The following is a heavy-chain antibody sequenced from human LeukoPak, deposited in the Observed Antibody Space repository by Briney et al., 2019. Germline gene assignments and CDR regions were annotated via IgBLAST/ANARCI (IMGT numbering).Heavy chain of an antibody. V-gene: IGHV4-59*08. Sequence: SETLSLTCTVSGGSFSSYDRSWIRQPPGKGLEWIGFMYYVGRPNISPSLRSRVTMSLDTSNNHFSLNLSSVTAADTAVYYCARHGGDWTFDYWGQGTLVTVS. D-gene: IGHD2-21*02. J-gene: IGHJ4*02. CDR3: ARHGGDWTFDY. CDR2: MYYVGRP. CDR1: GGSFSSYD.